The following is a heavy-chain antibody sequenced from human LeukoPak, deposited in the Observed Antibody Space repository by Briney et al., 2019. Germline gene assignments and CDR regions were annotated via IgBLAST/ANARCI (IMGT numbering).Heavy chain of an antibody. Sequence: QAGGSLRLSCAASGFTFSSYGMHWVRQAPGKGLEWVAFIRYDGSNKYYADSVKGRFTISRDNSKNTLYLQMNSLRAEDTAVYYCARYYGSGTKALDVWGKGTTVTISS. J-gene: IGHJ6*04. CDR2: IRYDGSNK. CDR3: ARYYGSGTKALDV. V-gene: IGHV3-30*02. CDR1: GFTFSSYG. D-gene: IGHD3-10*01.